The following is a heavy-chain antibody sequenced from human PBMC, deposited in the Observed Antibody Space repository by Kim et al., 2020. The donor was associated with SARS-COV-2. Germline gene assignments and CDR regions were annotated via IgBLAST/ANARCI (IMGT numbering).Heavy chain of an antibody. CDR1: GYTFTGYY. J-gene: IGHJ3*02. D-gene: IGHD3-3*01. CDR2: INPKSGGT. Sequence: ASVKVSCKASGYTFTGYYIHWVRQAPGQGLEWMGRINPKSGGTGYAQKFQGRVTMTRDTSITTAYMELSRLTSDDTAVYYYARGSGGDFEYKNIWGRGTM. V-gene: IGHV1-2*06. CDR3: ARGSGGDFEYKNI.